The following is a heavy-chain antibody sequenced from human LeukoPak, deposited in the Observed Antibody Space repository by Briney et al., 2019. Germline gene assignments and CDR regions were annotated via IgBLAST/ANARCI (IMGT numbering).Heavy chain of an antibody. CDR1: RFTFSSYA. J-gene: IGHJ4*02. Sequence: PGGSLRLSCAASRFTFSSYAMSWVRQAPGKGLEWVSAITGSGGTTYYADSVKGRFTISRDNSKNTLYLQMNSLRAEDTAVYYCAKHTLVVTAIYYWGQGTLVTVSS. CDR2: ITGSGGTT. CDR3: AKHTLVVTAIYY. D-gene: IGHD2-21*02. V-gene: IGHV3-23*01.